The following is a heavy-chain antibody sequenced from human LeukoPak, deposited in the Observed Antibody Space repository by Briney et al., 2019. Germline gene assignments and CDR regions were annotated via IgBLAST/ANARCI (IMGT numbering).Heavy chain of an antibody. CDR2: IWYDGSNK. J-gene: IGHJ6*02. D-gene: IGHD4-17*01. V-gene: IGHV3-33*01. CDR3: AGDYGEYYYGMDV. CDR1: GFTFSSYG. Sequence: PGGSLRLSCAASGFTFSSYGMHWVRQAPGKGLEWVAVIWYDGSNKCYADSVKGRFTIPRDNSKNTLYLQMNSLRAEDTAVYYCAGDYGEYYYGMDVWGQGTTVTVSS.